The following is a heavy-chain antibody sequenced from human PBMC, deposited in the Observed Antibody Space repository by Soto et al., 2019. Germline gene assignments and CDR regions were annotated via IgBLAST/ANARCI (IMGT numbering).Heavy chain of an antibody. CDR2: IWYDGSNK. Sequence: PGGSLRLSCAASGFTFSSYGMHWVRQAPGKGLEWVAVIWYDGSNKYYADSVRGRFTISRDTSGNTLYLQMNSLRAEDTALYYCAKCMQAYWNYDAHHIWGQGTMVTVSS. J-gene: IGHJ3*02. CDR1: GFTFSSYG. D-gene: IGHD1-7*01. CDR3: AKCMQAYWNYDAHHI. V-gene: IGHV3-33*06.